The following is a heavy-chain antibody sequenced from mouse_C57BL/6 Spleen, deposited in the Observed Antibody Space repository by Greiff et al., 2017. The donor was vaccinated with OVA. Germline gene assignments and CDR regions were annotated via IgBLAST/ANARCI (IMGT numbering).Heavy chain of an antibody. CDR2: IWRGGST. CDR3: AKIYGSSEGYFDV. Sequence: VQLQQSGPGLVQPSQSLSITCTVSGFSLTSYGVHWVRQSPGTGLEWLGVIWRGGSTDYNAAFMSRLSITKDNSKSQVFFKMNSLQADDTAIYYCAKIYGSSEGYFDVWGTGTTVTVSS. V-gene: IGHV2-5*01. D-gene: IGHD1-1*01. CDR1: GFSLTSYG. J-gene: IGHJ1*03.